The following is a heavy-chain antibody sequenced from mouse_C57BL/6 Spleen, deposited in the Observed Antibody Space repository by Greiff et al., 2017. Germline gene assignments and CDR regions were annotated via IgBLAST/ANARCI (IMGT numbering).Heavy chain of an antibody. CDR1: GYSITSGYY. Sequence: EVQRVESGPGLVKPSQSLSLTCSVTGYSITSGYYWNWIRQFPGNKLEWMGYISYDGSNNYNPSLKNRISITRDTSKNQFFLKLNSVTTEDTATYYCARRGYYGSSYGFAYWGQGTLVTVSA. D-gene: IGHD1-1*01. J-gene: IGHJ3*01. V-gene: IGHV3-6*01. CDR2: ISYDGSN. CDR3: ARRGYYGSSYGFAY.